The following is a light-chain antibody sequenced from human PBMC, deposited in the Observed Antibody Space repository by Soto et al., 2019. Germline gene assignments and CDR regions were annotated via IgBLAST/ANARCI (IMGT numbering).Light chain of an antibody. J-gene: IGKJ1*01. CDR2: DAS. CDR1: QGVSSY. V-gene: IGKV3D-11*01. CDR3: QQYNNWPQT. Sequence: EIVLTQSPATLSLSPGERATLSCGASQGVSSYLAWYQQKPGQAPRLLIYDASNRATGIPARFSGSGPGTDFTLTISSLEPEDFAVYYCQQYNNWPQTFGQGTKVDIK.